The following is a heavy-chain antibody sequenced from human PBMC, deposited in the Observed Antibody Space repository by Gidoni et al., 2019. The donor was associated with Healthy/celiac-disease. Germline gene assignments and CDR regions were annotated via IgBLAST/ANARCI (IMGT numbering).Heavy chain of an antibody. CDR2: IYYSGST. CDR3: ASGPLLLEWYTDDAFDI. D-gene: IGHD3-3*01. Sequence: QLQLQESGPGLVKPSETLSLTCTVSGGSISSSSYYWGWIRQPPGKGLEWIGSIYYSGSTYYNPSLKSRVTISVDTSKNQFSLKLSSVTAADTAVYYCASGPLLLEWYTDDAFDIWGQGTMVTVSS. CDR1: GGSISSSSYY. J-gene: IGHJ3*02. V-gene: IGHV4-39*01.